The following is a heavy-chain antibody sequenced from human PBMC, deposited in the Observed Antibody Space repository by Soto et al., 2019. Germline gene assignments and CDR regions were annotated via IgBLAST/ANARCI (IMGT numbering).Heavy chain of an antibody. V-gene: IGHV3-30*18. CDR2: VSHDGRNT. CDR1: GFTFSDYA. Sequence: VQLVESGGGVVQPGRSLRLSCAASGFTFSDYAMHWVRQAPGKGLEWVAVVSHDGRNTHYADSVKGRFTISRDSAKNTVSLEMTSGRAEDTAVYYCAKGGRQWLVTSDFNYWGQGALVTVSS. CDR3: AKGGRQWLVTSDFNY. D-gene: IGHD6-19*01. J-gene: IGHJ4*02.